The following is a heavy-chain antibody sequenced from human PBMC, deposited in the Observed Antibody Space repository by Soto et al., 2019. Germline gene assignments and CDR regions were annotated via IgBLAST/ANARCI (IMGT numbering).Heavy chain of an antibody. CDR3: ARGLRYFDLNFDY. D-gene: IGHD3-9*01. Sequence: SETLSLTCTVSGGSISSVGYYWSWIRQHPGKGLEWIGYIYYSGSTNYNPSLKSRVTISVDTSKNQFSLKLSSVTAADTAVYYCARGLRYFDLNFDYWGQGTLVTVSS. CDR1: GGSISSVGYY. CDR2: IYYSGST. J-gene: IGHJ4*02. V-gene: IGHV4-61*08.